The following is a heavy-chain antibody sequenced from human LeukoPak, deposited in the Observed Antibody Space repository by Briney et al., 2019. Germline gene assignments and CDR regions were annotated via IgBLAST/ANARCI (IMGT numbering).Heavy chain of an antibody. CDR2: ISSSSYI. J-gene: IGHJ4*02. CDR1: GFTFSGYS. V-gene: IGHV3-21*01. Sequence: GGSLRLSCAASGFTFSGYSMNWVRQAPGKGLEWVSSISSSSYIYYADSVKGRFAISRDNAKNSLYLQMNSLKAEDTAVYYCARDSYDYVWGSYRYTLFDYWGQGTLVTVSS. D-gene: IGHD3-16*02. CDR3: ARDSYDYVWGSYRYTLFDY.